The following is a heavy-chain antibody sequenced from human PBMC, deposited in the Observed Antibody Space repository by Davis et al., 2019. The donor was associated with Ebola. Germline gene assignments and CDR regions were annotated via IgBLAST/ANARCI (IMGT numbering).Heavy chain of an antibody. CDR3: ARGVSWFDP. V-gene: IGHV3-73*01. CDR1: GLPFTGSS. J-gene: IGHJ5*02. CDR2: IRSKSNSYAT. D-gene: IGHD2-8*01. Sequence: GESLKISCAATGLPFTGSSMHWVRQASGQGLAWVRRIRSKSNSYATTYAASVKGRFTISRDDSKNTAYLQMNSLKTEDTAVYYCARGVSWFDPWGQGTLVTVSS.